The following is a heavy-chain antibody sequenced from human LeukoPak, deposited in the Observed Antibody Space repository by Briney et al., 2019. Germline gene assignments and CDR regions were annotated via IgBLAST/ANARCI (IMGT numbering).Heavy chain of an antibody. CDR3: ARAGNYYYGMDV. V-gene: IGHV1-69*13. CDR2: IIPIFGTA. D-gene: IGHD1-26*01. CDR1: GGTFSSYA. Sequence: GASVKVSCKASGGTFSSYAISWVRQAPGQGLEWMGGIIPIFGTANYAQKFQGRVTITADESTSTAYMELSSLRSEDTAVYCCARAGNYYYGMDVWGKGATVTVSS. J-gene: IGHJ6*04.